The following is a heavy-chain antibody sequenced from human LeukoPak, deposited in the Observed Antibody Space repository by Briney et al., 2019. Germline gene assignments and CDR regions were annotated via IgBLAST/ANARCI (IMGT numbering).Heavy chain of an antibody. CDR1: GYTFTSYY. CDR3: ARDTETRTAYYYYGMDV. J-gene: IGHJ6*02. CDR2: INPSGGST. Sequence: ASVKVSCKASGYTFTSYYMHWVRQAPGQGLEWMGIINPSGGSTSYAQKFQGRVTMTRDTSTSTVYMELSSLRSEDTAVYYCARDTETRTAYYYYGMDVWGQGTTVTVSS. D-gene: IGHD1-14*01. V-gene: IGHV1-46*01.